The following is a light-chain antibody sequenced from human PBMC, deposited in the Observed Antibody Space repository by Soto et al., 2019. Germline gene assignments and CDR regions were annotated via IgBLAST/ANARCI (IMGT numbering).Light chain of an antibody. Sequence: EIVMTQSPATLSVSPGERATLSCRASQSISNNLAWYQKKPGQAPRLLIYGASRRDTGIPARFSGSGSGTEFTLTISSLQSEDFAAYYCQQYNNYWTFGQGTRVEIK. J-gene: IGKJ1*01. CDR3: QQYNNYWT. CDR2: GAS. V-gene: IGKV3-15*01. CDR1: QSISNN.